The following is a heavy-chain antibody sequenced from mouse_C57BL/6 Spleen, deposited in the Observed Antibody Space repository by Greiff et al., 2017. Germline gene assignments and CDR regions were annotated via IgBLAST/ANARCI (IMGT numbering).Heavy chain of an antibody. CDR1: GYTFTSYW. D-gene: IGHD1-1*01. CDR2: IDPSDSET. Sequence: QVQLQQPGAELVRPGSSVKLSCKASGYTFTSYWMHWVKQRPIQGLEWIGNIDPSDSETHYNQKFKDKATLTVDKSSSTAYMQLSSLTSEDSAVYYCARSTTVVATPMDYWGQGTSVTVSS. CDR3: ARSTTVVATPMDY. V-gene: IGHV1-52*01. J-gene: IGHJ4*01.